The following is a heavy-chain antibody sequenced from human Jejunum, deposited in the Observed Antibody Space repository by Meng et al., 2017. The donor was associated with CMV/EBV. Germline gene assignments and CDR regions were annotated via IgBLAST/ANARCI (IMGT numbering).Heavy chain of an antibody. CDR1: TFDDYG. J-gene: IGHJ6*02. Sequence: TFDDYGMSWVRQVPGKGLEWVCGINKRGGSTGYADSVESRFTISRDNAKNSLYLQMNSLGAEDTASYYCARHYYASGSYPTSGMDVWGQGTTVTVSS. CDR2: INKRGGST. V-gene: IGHV3-20*03. D-gene: IGHD3-10*01. CDR3: ARHYYASGSYPTSGMDV.